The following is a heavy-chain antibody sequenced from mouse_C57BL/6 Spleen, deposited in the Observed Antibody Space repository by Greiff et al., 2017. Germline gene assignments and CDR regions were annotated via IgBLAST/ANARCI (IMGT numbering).Heavy chain of an antibody. J-gene: IGHJ4*01. Sequence: QVQLQQPGAELVKPGASVKLSCKASGYTFTSYCMQWVKQRPGQGLEWIGKIDPSNIYTNSHQKFKCKATLTVDTSSGTAYMQLSSLTSEDSAVYYCARSYENDAMDYWGQGTSVTVYS. CDR3: ARSYENDAMDY. D-gene: IGHD1-1*01. CDR2: IDPSNIYT. V-gene: IGHV1-50*01. CDR1: GYTFTSYC.